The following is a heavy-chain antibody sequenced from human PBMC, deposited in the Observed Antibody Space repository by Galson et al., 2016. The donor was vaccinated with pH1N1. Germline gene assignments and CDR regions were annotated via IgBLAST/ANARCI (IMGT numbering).Heavy chain of an antibody. D-gene: IGHD6-25*01. CDR1: GFTFSNYW. CDR3: ARAPHSSGSY. J-gene: IGHJ4*02. CDR2: IKPDGSDK. V-gene: IGHV3-7*01. Sequence: SLRLSCAGSGFTFSNYWMTWVRQAPGKGLEWVANIKPDGSDKYYVDSVKDRFTISRDNAKNSVYLQMNNVRAEDTAVYYCARAPHSSGSYWGQGALVTVSS.